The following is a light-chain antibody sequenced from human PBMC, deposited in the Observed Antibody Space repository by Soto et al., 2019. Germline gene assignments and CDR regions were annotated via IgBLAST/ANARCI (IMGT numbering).Light chain of an antibody. CDR2: GAS. V-gene: IGKV3-15*01. Sequence: EIVLTQSPATLSLSPGERATLSCRASQRVSSTYLAWYQQKPGQAPRLLIYGASTRATGIPARFSGSGSGTEFTLTISSLQSEDFAVYYCQQYNNWPLTFGGGTKVDIK. CDR3: QQYNNWPLT. J-gene: IGKJ4*01. CDR1: QRVSSTY.